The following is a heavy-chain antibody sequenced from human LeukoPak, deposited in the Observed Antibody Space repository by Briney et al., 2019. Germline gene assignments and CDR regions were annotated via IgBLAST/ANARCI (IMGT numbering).Heavy chain of an antibody. CDR3: ARAEGSSVAAFDI. CDR1: GYTFTGYY. Sequence: ASVKVSCKASGYTFTGYYMHWVRQAPGQGLEWMGWINPNSGGTNYAQKFQGRVTMTRDTSISTAYMELSRLRSDDTAVYYCARAEGSSVAAFDIWGQGTMVTVSS. V-gene: IGHV1-2*02. D-gene: IGHD6-6*01. CDR2: INPNSGGT. J-gene: IGHJ3*02.